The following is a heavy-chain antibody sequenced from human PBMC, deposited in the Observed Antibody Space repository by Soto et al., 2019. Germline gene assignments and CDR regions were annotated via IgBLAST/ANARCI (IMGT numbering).Heavy chain of an antibody. J-gene: IGHJ5*02. D-gene: IGHD6-13*01. V-gene: IGHV4-59*01. CDR2: IYYSGST. CDR3: ARVLKRRSSSTDKYNWFDP. CDR1: GGSISSYY. Sequence: SETLSLTCTVSGGSISSYYWSWIRQPPGKGLEWIGYIYYSGSTNYNPSLKSRVTISVDTSKNQFSLKLSSVTAADTAVYYCARVLKRRSSSTDKYNWFDPWGQGTLVTVSS.